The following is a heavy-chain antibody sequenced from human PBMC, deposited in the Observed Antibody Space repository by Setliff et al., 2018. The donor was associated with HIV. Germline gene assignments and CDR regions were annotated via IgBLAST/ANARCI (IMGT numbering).Heavy chain of an antibody. V-gene: IGHV3-7*03. CDR1: GFTFDTYW. CDR3: TMDLPGGVSDCFDS. D-gene: IGHD2-8*02. J-gene: IGHJ4*02. Sequence: GGSLRLSCVAAGFTFDTYWLSWVRQAPGKVLEWVANIKEDGSEKYYVDSVKGRFTISRDNTMNSLYLQMNSLRAEDTAVYYCTMDLPGGVSDCFDSWGQGTLVTVSS. CDR2: IKEDGSEK.